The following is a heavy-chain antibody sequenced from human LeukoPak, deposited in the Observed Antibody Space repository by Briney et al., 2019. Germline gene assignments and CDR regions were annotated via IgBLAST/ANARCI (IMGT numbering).Heavy chain of an antibody. CDR3: ARDRYCSGGSCYFIFDY. Sequence: PGGSLRLSCEASGFTFSSYSMYWVRQAPGKGLEWVSSISSSSSYIYYADSVKGRFTISRDNAKNSLYLQMNSLRAEDTAIYYCARDRYCSGGSCYFIFDYWGQGTLVTVSS. D-gene: IGHD2-15*01. J-gene: IGHJ4*02. V-gene: IGHV3-21*01. CDR1: GFTFSSYS. CDR2: ISSSSSYI.